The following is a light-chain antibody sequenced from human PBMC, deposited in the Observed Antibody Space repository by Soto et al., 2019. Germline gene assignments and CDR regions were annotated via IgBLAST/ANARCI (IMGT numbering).Light chain of an antibody. CDR1: TGAVTSGYY. Sequence: QAVVTQEPSLTVSPGGTVTLTCASSTGAVTSGYYPNWFQQKPGQAPRALIYSTSNKYSWTPARFSGSLIGDKAALTLSGVQPEDEAEYYCLLYYGGQVGVFGGGTKLTVL. CDR2: STS. J-gene: IGLJ2*01. V-gene: IGLV7-43*01. CDR3: LLYYGGQVGV.